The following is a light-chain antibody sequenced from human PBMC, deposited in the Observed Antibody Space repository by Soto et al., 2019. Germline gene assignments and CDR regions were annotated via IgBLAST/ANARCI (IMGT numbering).Light chain of an antibody. V-gene: IGKV3-11*01. CDR2: DAS. CDR1: QSVGSD. J-gene: IGKJ1*01. CDR3: QQRSTWPPWT. Sequence: EIVLTQSPATLSLSPGERATLSCKASQSVGSDLAWYQQKPGRAPRLLIYDASNRATDIPGRFSGSGSGTDFTLTISSLEPEDFAVYYCQQRSTWPPWTFGQGTRVDIK.